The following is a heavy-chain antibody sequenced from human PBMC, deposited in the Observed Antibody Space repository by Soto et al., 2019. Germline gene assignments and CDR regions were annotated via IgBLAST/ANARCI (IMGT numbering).Heavy chain of an antibody. V-gene: IGHV4-39*01. J-gene: IGHJ4*02. CDR3: ARRRGVGGSWFFDY. D-gene: IGHD6-13*01. Sequence: QLQLQESGPGLVKPLETLSLTCTVSGGSVNTYYWGWIRQPPGKGLEWIASIYYSGSTYYNPSLKSRVIISVDTSKNQFSLKLNSVTAADTAVYYCARRRGVGGSWFFDYWGQGTLVTVSS. CDR1: GGSVNTYY. CDR2: IYYSGST.